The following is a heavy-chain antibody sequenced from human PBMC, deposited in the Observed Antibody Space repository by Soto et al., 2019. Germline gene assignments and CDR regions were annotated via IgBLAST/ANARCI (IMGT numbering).Heavy chain of an antibody. D-gene: IGHD5-12*01. CDR1: GYTFTSYG. CDR3: ARDMVATVSYYYYYGMDV. V-gene: IGHV1-18*04. CDR2: ISAYNGNT. Sequence: QVQLVQSGAEVKKPGASVKVSCKASGYTFTSYGISWVRQAPGQGLEWMGWISAYNGNTNYAQKLRGRVTMTTDTSTSTAYMELRSLRSDDTAVYYCARDMVATVSYYYYYGMDVWGQGTTVTVSS. J-gene: IGHJ6*02.